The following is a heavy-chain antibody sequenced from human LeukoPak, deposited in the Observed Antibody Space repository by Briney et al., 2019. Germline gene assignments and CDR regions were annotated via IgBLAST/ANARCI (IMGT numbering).Heavy chain of an antibody. CDR2: INHNGKTI. CDR3: ARDNDWAFDY. V-gene: IGHV3-48*02. J-gene: IGHJ4*02. Sequence: GGSLRLSCAASGFTFSGYVMSWVRQAPGKGLEWVSYINHNGKTIYYADSVKGRFTISRDNAKNSLYLQMNSLRDEDTAVYYCARDNDWAFDYWGQGTLVTVSS. D-gene: IGHD3-9*01. CDR1: GFTFSGYV.